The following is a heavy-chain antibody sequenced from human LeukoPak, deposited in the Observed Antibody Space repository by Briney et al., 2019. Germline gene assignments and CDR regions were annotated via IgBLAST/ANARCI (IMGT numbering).Heavy chain of an antibody. Sequence: GASVKVSCKASGYTFTGYYIHWVRQAPGQGIEWMGWNSRNSGGRNYAQKLQGRVTLTRDTSSTSAYIELSSRRSDDTAVYYCARADLSPTYDYVWGSYRYGYFDYWGQGTLVTVSS. J-gene: IGHJ4*02. CDR1: GYTFTGYY. CDR3: ARADLSPTYDYVWGSYRYGYFDY. D-gene: IGHD3-16*02. V-gene: IGHV1-2*02. CDR2: NSRNSGGR.